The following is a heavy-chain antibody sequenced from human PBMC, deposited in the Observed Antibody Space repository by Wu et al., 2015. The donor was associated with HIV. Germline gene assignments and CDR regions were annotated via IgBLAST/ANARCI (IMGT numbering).Heavy chain of an antibody. CDR2: INPNSGGT. J-gene: IGHJ4*02. CDR3: ATSGSGWYNFDY. CDR1: GGNFLSYS. D-gene: IGHD6-19*01. V-gene: IGHV1-2*02. Sequence: QVHLEQSGTEVKRPESSVKVSCKASGGNFLSYSFTWVRQAPGQGLEWMGWINPNSGGTNYAQKFQGRVTMTRDTSISTAYMELSRLRSDDTAVYYCATSGSGWYNFDYWGQGTLVTVSS.